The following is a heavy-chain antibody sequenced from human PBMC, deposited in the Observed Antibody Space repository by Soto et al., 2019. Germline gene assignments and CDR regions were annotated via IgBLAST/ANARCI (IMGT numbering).Heavy chain of an antibody. D-gene: IGHD3-3*01. CDR2: INPNSGGT. V-gene: IGHV1-2*02. J-gene: IGHJ4*02. Sequence: APVKVSCKASGYTFTGYYMHWGRQAPGQGLEWMGWINPNSGGTNYAQKFQGRVTMTRDTSISTAYMELSRLRSDDTAVYYCARDFPGVRSGYLMVYWGQGTLVTV. CDR3: ARDFPGVRSGYLMVY. CDR1: GYTFTGYY.